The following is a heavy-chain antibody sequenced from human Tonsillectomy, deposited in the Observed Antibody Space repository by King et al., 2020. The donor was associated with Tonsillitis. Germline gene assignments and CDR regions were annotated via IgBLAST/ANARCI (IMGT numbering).Heavy chain of an antibody. CDR2: ISYDGTNK. CDR3: AKGGGTSFDFWSGSQICYYYGLDV. J-gene: IGHJ6*02. Sequence: VQLVESGGGVVQPGRSLRLSCAASGFTFSSYGMHWVRQAPGKGLEWVAVISYDGTNKYYADSVKGRFTISRDNSKNTLYLQMNSLRAEDTAVYYCAKGGGTSFDFWSGSQICYYYGLDVWGQGTTVTVSS. V-gene: IGHV3-30*18. CDR1: GFTFSSYG. D-gene: IGHD3-3*01.